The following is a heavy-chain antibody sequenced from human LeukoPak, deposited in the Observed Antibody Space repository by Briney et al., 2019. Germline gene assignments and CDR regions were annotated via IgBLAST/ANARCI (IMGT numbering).Heavy chain of an antibody. V-gene: IGHV3-30*02. Sequence: GGSLRLSWATSGSSFNKYGMHWVRQAPGKGLERVAYIRYDGSDKHYGDSVKGRFTISRDDSKNTLYLQMSSLRAEDTAVYYCAKDWDYNFWSNYDHWGQGILVTVSS. CDR3: AKDWDYNFWSNYDH. CDR2: IRYDGSDK. CDR1: GSSFNKYG. J-gene: IGHJ4*02. D-gene: IGHD3-3*01.